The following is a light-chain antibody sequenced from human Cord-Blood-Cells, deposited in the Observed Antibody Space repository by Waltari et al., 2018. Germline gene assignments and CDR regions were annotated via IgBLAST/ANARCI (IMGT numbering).Light chain of an antibody. CDR3: SSYTSSSLYV. CDR1: SSDVGGLNH. Sequence: QSALTQPASVSGSPGQSITISCTGTSSDVGGLNHVSWYQQHPGKAPKLMIYDVSNRPSGVSNRFSGSKSGNTASLTISGLQAEDEADYYCSSYTSSSLYVFGTGTKVTVL. J-gene: IGLJ1*01. CDR2: DVS. V-gene: IGLV2-14*03.